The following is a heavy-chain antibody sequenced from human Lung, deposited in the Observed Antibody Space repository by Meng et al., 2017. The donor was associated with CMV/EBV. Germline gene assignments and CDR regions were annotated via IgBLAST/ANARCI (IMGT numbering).Heavy chain of an antibody. D-gene: IGHD6-19*01. CDR3: ATPRAGFASGWSFDY. J-gene: IGHJ4*02. CDR1: GGSISSSSAC. V-gene: IGHV4-39*07. CDR2: LYQSGST. Sequence: GGSISSSSACWAWISQPPGKGLEWIGSLYQSGSTFYNPSLKSRVTISVDTSKNHFSLKLSSVTAADTAVYYCATPRAGFASGWSFDYWGQGALVTVSS.